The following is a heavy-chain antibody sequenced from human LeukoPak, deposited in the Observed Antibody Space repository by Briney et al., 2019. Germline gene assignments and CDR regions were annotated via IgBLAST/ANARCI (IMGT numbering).Heavy chain of an antibody. CDR2: INPNTGGT. CDR3: ARSMVRGNQDFDY. J-gene: IGHJ4*02. CDR1: GYTFSGYN. V-gene: IGHV1-2*02. D-gene: IGHD3-10*01. Sequence: ASVRVSCKASGYTFSGYNMHWVRQAPGQGLEWMGWINPNTGGTNYAQRSQGRVTMTRDTSISTAYMELSRLRSDDTAVYYCARSMVRGNQDFDYWGQGTLVTVSS.